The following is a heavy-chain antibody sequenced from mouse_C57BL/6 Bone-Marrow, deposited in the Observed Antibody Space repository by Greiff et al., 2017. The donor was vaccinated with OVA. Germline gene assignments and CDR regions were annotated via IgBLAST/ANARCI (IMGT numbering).Heavy chain of an antibody. D-gene: IGHD2-5*01. CDR1: GYSITSGYY. Sequence: DVKLQESGPGLVKPSQSLSLTCSVTGYSITSGYYWNWIRQFPGNKLEWMGYISYDGSNNYNPSLKNRISITRDTSKNQFFLKLNSVTTEDTATYYCAREDYSNSYWGQGTTLTVSS. J-gene: IGHJ2*01. V-gene: IGHV3-6*01. CDR2: ISYDGSN. CDR3: AREDYSNSY.